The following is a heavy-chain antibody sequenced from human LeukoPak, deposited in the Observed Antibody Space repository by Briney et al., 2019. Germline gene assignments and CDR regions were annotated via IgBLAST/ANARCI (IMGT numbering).Heavy chain of an antibody. CDR1: GGSISSYY. CDR3: ARANEWELLSNAFDI. D-gene: IGHD1-26*01. V-gene: IGHV4-4*07. CDR2: IYTSGST. J-gene: IGHJ3*02. Sequence: SETLSLTCTVSGGSISSYYWSWIRQPAGKGLEWIGRIYTSGSTNYNPSLKSRVTMSVDTSKNPFSLKLSSVTAADTAVYYCARANEWELLSNAFDIWGQGTMVTVSS.